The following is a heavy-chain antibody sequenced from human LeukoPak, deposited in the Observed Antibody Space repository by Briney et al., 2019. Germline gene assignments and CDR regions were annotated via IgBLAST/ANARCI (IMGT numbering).Heavy chain of an antibody. CDR2: ISSLGSTI. CDR1: GFTFSSHE. Sequence: TGGSLRLSCVGSGFTFSSHEMNWVRQAPGKGLEWVSYISSLGSTIFYADSVKGRFTISRDNAKNSLYLQMNSLRAEDTAVYYCARDRDIAMLWADCWGQGTLVTVSS. CDR3: ARDRDIAMLWADC. D-gene: IGHD2-2*01. V-gene: IGHV3-48*03. J-gene: IGHJ4*02.